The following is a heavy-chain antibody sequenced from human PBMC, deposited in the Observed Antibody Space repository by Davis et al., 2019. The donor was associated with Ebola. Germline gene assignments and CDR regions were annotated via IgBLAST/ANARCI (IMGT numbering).Heavy chain of an antibody. CDR2: MKSDGSGT. CDR3: ARRVGATTGWYFDL. CDR1: GFTFSSNW. V-gene: IGHV3-74*01. Sequence: HTGGSLRLSCAASGFTFSSNWMHWVRQAPGKGLVWVSHMKSDGSGTTYADSVKGRFTISRDNAKITLYLQMNSLRAEDTAVYYCARRVGATTGWYFDLWGRGTLVTVSS. J-gene: IGHJ2*01. D-gene: IGHD1-26*01.